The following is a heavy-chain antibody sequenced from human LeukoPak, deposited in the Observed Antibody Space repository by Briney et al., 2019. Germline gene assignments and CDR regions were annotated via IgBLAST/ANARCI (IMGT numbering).Heavy chain of an antibody. V-gene: IGHV1-8*02. CDR2: MNPNSGNT. CDR3: ARGGVVRLLYYYYYYGMDV. D-gene: IGHD3-3*01. J-gene: IGHJ6*02. CDR1: GGTFSSYA. Sequence: ASVKVSCKASGGTFSSYAISWVRQATGQGLEWMGWMNPNSGNTGYAQKFQGRVTMTRNTSISTAYMELSSLRSEDTAVYYCARGGVVRLLYYYYYYGMDVWGQGTTVTVSS.